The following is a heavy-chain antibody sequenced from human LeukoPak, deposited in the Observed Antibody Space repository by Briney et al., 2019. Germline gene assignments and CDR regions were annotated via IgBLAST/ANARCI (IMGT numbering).Heavy chain of an antibody. V-gene: IGHV4-59*01. CDR3: ARDHGYYGSGLFDP. CDR1: GVSISGDY. J-gene: IGHJ5*02. D-gene: IGHD3-10*01. Sequence: SETLSLTCTVSGVSISGDYWSWIRQPPGKGLEWIGYIYYTGSTNYNPSLKSRVTISVDTSKNQFSLKLSSVTAADTAVYYCARDHGYYGSGLFDPWGQGTLVTVSS. CDR2: IYYTGST.